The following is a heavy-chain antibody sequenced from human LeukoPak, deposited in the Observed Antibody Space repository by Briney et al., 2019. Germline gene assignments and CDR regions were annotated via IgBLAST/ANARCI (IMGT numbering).Heavy chain of an antibody. J-gene: IGHJ4*02. V-gene: IGHV3-74*01. Sequence: QPGGSLRVSCAASGFTFSSYWMHWVRQAPGKGLVWVSSISSDGKSTTYADSVRGRFTISRDTAKNTLYLQMNSLRAEDTAVYYCAEDSYNNGWYFDYWGQGTLVTVSS. CDR3: AEDSYNNGWYFDY. CDR2: ISSDGKST. D-gene: IGHD6-19*01. CDR1: GFTFSSYW.